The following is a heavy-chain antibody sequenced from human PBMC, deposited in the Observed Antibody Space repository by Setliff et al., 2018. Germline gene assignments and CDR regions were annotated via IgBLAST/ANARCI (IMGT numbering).Heavy chain of an antibody. CDR1: GGTFSSYG. D-gene: IGHD2-15*01. J-gene: IGHJ6*03. CDR3: AREKVVVVSATSYHYYMDV. V-gene: IGHV1-69*05. CDR2: TIPMFGTT. Sequence: SVKVSCKASGGTFSSYGISWVRQAPGQGLEWMGGTIPMFGTTNYAQEFQGRVTITTDESTNTAYMELSSLRSEDTAMYYCAREKVVVVSATSYHYYMDVWGKGTTVTVSS.